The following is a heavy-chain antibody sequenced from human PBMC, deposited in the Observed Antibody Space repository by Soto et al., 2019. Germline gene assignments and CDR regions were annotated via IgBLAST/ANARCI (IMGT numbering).Heavy chain of an antibody. CDR1: GGSISSYY. D-gene: IGHD6-13*01. Sequence: SETLSLTCTVSGGSISSYYWSWIRQPPGKGLEWIGYIYYSGSTNYNPSLKSRVTISVDTSKNQFSLKLSSVTAADTAVYYCARQELVPPYYYYYMDVWGQGTTVTVS. V-gene: IGHV4-59*08. CDR2: IYYSGST. CDR3: ARQELVPPYYYYYMDV. J-gene: IGHJ6*03.